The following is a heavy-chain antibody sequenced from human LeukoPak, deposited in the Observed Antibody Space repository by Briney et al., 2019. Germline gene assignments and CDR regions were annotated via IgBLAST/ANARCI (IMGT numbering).Heavy chain of an antibody. CDR3: AREWIAVAGTVSP. V-gene: IGHV1-2*02. D-gene: IGHD6-19*01. Sequence: ASVKVSCKASGYTFTGYYMHWVRQAPGQGLEWMGWINPNSGGTNYAQKFQGRVTMTRDTSISTAYMELSRLRSDDTAAYYCAREWIAVAGTVSPWGQGTLVTVSS. J-gene: IGHJ5*02. CDR1: GYTFTGYY. CDR2: INPNSGGT.